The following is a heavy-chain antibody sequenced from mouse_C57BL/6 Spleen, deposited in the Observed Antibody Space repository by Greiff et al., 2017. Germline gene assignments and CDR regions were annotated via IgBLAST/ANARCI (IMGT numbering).Heavy chain of an antibody. J-gene: IGHJ2*01. Sequence: QVQLQQPGAELVKPGASVKMSCKASGYTFTSYWITWVKQRPGQGLEWIGDIYPGSGSTNYNEKFKSKATLTVDTSSSTAYMQLSSLTSEDSAVYYCAREGGNYRLYYFDYWGQGTTLTVSS. CDR3: AREGGNYRLYYFDY. CDR1: GYTFTSYW. V-gene: IGHV1-55*01. CDR2: IYPGSGST. D-gene: IGHD2-1*01.